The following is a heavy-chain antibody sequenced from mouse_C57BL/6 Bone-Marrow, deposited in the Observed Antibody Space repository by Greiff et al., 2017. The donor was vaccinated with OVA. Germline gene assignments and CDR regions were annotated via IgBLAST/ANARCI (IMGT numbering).Heavy chain of an antibody. J-gene: IGHJ4*01. Sequence: VQLQQSGAELARPGASVKLSCKASGYTFTSYGISWVKQRTGQGLEWIGEIYPRSGNTYYNEKFKGKATLTADKSSSTAYMELRSLTSEDSAVYFCARGPPIYYDYDEVYAMDYWGQGTSVTVSS. CDR3: ARGPPIYYDYDEVYAMDY. CDR1: GYTFTSYG. D-gene: IGHD2-4*01. V-gene: IGHV1-81*01. CDR2: IYPRSGNT.